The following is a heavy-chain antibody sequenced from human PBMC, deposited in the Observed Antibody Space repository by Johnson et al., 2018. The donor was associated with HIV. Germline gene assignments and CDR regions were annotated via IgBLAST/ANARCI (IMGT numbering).Heavy chain of an antibody. CDR3: ARENWNHAGAFDI. Sequence: QVQLVESGGGLVQPGGSLRLSCAASGFTVSSNYMSWVRPAPGQGLEWVSFISRSGSTIYYADSVKGRFTISRDNAKNSLYLQMNSLRAEDMAVYYCARENWNHAGAFDIWGQGTMVTVSS. D-gene: IGHD1-14*01. J-gene: IGHJ3*02. V-gene: IGHV3-11*04. CDR2: ISRSGSTI. CDR1: GFTVSSNY.